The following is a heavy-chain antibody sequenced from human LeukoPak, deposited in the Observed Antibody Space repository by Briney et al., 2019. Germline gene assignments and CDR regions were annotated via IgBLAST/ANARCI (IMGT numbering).Heavy chain of an antibody. D-gene: IGHD2-21*02. Sequence: SETLSLTCTVSGGSISSYYWSWIRQPAGKGLEWIGRIYTSGSTNYNPSLKSRVTISVDTSKNQFSLKLSSVTAADTAVYYCARDLTAYCGGDCYTANWLDPWGQGTLVTVSS. CDR1: GGSISSYY. J-gene: IGHJ5*02. CDR2: IYTSGST. V-gene: IGHV4-4*07. CDR3: ARDLTAYCGGDCYTANWLDP.